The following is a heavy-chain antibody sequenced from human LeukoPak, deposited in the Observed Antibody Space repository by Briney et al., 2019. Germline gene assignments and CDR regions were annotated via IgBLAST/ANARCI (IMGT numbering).Heavy chain of an antibody. CDR2: IYTSGST. CDR1: GGSISSGSYY. Sequence: SETLSLTCTVSGGSISSGSYYWSWIRQPAGKGLEWIGRIYTSGSTNYNPSLKSRVTISVDTSKNQFSLKLSSVTAADTAVYYCARGLNYYDSSGPLDYWGQGTLVTVSS. J-gene: IGHJ4*02. CDR3: ARGLNYYDSSGPLDY. V-gene: IGHV4-61*02. D-gene: IGHD3-22*01.